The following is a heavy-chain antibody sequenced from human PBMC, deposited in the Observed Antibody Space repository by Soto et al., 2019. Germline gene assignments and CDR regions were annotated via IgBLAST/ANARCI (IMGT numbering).Heavy chain of an antibody. J-gene: IGHJ4*02. CDR3: AKDPISSGWPLTFDY. Sequence: GGSLRLSCAASGFTFDDYAMHWVRQAPGKGLEWVSGISWNSGSIGYADSVKGRFTISRDNAKNSLYLQMNSLRAEDTALYYCAKDPISSGWPLTFDYWGQGTLVTVSS. CDR2: ISWNSGSI. CDR1: GFTFDDYA. V-gene: IGHV3-9*01. D-gene: IGHD6-19*01.